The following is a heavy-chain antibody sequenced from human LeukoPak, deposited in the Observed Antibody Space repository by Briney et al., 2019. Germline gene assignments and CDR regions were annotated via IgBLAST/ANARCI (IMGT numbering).Heavy chain of an antibody. CDR3: ARGGFFFDY. Sequence: PGGSLRLSCAASGFTFSSYEMNWVRQAPGKGLEWVSYISSSSSTIYYADSLKGRFTVSRDNAKNSLYLQMNSLRADDTAVYYCARGGFFFDYWGQGTLVTVSS. V-gene: IGHV3-48*01. CDR1: GFTFSSYE. D-gene: IGHD3-10*01. J-gene: IGHJ4*02. CDR2: ISSSSSTI.